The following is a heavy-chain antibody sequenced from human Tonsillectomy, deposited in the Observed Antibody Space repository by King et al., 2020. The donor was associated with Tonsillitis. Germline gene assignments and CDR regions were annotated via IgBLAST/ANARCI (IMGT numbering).Heavy chain of an antibody. Sequence: VQLVESGGGRVKPGAFLRLSCLASGFTFGTYTMKWVRQAPGKGLEWVSSICTSYSDIYYADSVKGRFTISRDNAKNSLYLEMNSLRAEDTAVYYCTKASRMAFFNWFYFDEWGQGTLVTVSS. J-gene: IGHJ4*02. V-gene: IGHV3-21*06. CDR1: GFTFGTYT. CDR2: ICTSYSDI. D-gene: IGHD3/OR15-3a*01. CDR3: TKASRMAFFNWFYFDE.